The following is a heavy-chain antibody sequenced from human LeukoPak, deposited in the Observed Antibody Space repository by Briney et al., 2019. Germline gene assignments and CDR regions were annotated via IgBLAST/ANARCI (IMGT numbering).Heavy chain of an antibody. D-gene: IGHD3-3*01. Sequence: GASVKVSCKASGYTFTSYYMHWVRQAPGQGLEWMGIINPSGGSTSYAQKFQGRVTMTRDMSTSTVYMELSSLRSEDTAVYYCAREAPVLRFLEWFFYYYYYYMDVWGKGTTVTVSS. V-gene: IGHV1-46*01. CDR3: AREAPVLRFLEWFFYYYYYYMDV. J-gene: IGHJ6*03. CDR1: GYTFTSYY. CDR2: INPSGGST.